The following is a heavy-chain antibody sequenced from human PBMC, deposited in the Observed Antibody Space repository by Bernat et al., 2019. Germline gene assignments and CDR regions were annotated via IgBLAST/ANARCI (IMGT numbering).Heavy chain of an antibody. D-gene: IGHD1-26*01. Sequence: QVQLVESGGGVVQPGRSLRLSCAASGFTFSSYGMHWVRQVPGKGLEWVAVISYDGSNKYYADSVKGRFTISRDNSKNTLYLQMNSLRAEDTAEYYCAEGGGSYSLYTGADYWGQGTLVTVSS. V-gene: IGHV3-30*18. CDR3: AEGGGSYSLYTGADY. CDR2: ISYDGSNK. J-gene: IGHJ4*02. CDR1: GFTFSSYG.